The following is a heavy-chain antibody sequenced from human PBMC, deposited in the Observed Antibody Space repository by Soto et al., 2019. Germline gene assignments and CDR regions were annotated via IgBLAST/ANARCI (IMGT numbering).Heavy chain of an antibody. V-gene: IGHV3-74*03. CDR1: GFDFSNYW. D-gene: IGHD4-17*01. J-gene: IGHJ5*02. Sequence: GSLRLSCGASGFDFSNYWMHWVRQAPGKVLVLVSRINGDGIYTXXXDSVKGRXXISRYNARNTXYLQMXILIADDKAVYYCARDQTTGDCFDAWGQGALVTVSS. CDR2: INGDGIYT. CDR3: ARDQTTGDCFDA.